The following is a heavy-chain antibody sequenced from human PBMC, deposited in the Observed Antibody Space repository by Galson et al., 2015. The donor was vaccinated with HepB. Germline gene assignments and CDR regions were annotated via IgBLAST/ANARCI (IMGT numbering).Heavy chain of an antibody. CDR3: ARDTKVVTIYGVGPGYMGV. D-gene: IGHD3-3*01. V-gene: IGHV3-11*06. Sequence: SLRLSCAASGFTFSDYYMSWIRQAPGKGLEWVSYISSSSSYTKYADSVKGRFTISRDNAKNSLYLQMNTLRAEDTAVYYCARDTKVVTIYGVGPGYMGVWGEGTTVTVSS. CDR2: ISSSSSYT. J-gene: IGHJ6*03. CDR1: GFTFSDYY.